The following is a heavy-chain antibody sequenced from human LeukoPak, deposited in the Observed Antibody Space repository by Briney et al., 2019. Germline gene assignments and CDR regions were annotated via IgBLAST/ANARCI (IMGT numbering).Heavy chain of an antibody. V-gene: IGHV4-39*01. D-gene: IGHD3-10*01. CDR2: IYYSGST. CDR1: GGSISSSSYY. J-gene: IGHJ4*02. Sequence: SETLSLTCTVSGGSISSSSYYWGWIRQPPGKGLEWIGSIYYSGSTYYNPSLKSRVTISVDTSKNQFSLKLSSVTAADTAVYYCARHRVGSGSSLDYWGQGTLVTVSS. CDR3: ARHRVGSGSSLDY.